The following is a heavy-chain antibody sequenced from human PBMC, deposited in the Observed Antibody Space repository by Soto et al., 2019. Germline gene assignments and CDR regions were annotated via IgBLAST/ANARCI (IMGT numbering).Heavy chain of an antibody. CDR1: GYTFRSYG. CDR3: ARDWSRYXDNXGLXWFY. Sequence: GASVKVSCQASGYTFRSYGISWVRQAPGQGLEWVGWISAYNGDTHYAPKFQDRITLTTETSTDTAYMELRSLRLDDTAVYYCARDWSRYXDNXGLXWFYWG. CDR2: ISAYNGDT. V-gene: IGHV1-18*04. D-gene: IGHD3-22*01. J-gene: IGHJ4*01.